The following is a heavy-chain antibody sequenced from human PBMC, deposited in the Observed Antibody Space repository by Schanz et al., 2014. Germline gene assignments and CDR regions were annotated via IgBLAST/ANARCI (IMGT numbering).Heavy chain of an antibody. CDR2: INPNSGGT. Sequence: QVQLVQSGAEVKKLGASVKVSCKASGYTFTDYYMHWVRQAPGQGLEWMGRINPNSGGTNYAQKFQGRVTMTRDMSSSTVYMQLSSLTSDDTAIYYCARVTTGYDSWGQGTLVTVSS. J-gene: IGHJ4*02. D-gene: IGHD5-12*01. CDR3: ARVTTGYDS. CDR1: GYTFTDYY. V-gene: IGHV1-2*06.